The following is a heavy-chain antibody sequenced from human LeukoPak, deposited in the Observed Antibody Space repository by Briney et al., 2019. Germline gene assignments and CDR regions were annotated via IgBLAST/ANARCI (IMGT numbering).Heavy chain of an antibody. Sequence: GGSLRLSCAASGFTFSSYAMSWVRQAPGKGLEWVSAISGSGGSTYYADSVKGRFTISRDNSKNTLYLQMNSLRAEDTAVYYCANSEVVLGAFDIWGQGTMVTVSS. CDR2: ISGSGGST. V-gene: IGHV3-23*01. J-gene: IGHJ3*02. CDR1: GFTFSSYA. CDR3: ANSEVVLGAFDI. D-gene: IGHD3-22*01.